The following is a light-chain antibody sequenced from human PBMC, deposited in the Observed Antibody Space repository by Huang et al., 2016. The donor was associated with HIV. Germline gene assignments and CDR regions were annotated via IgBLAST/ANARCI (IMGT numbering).Light chain of an antibody. CDR3: QQYDSYPYT. CDR1: QGISKW. J-gene: IGKJ2*01. CDR2: KTS. V-gene: IGKV1-5*03. Sequence: DIQMTQSPSTLSASVGDRVRITCRASQGISKWLAWYQQKRGEAPKLLIYKTSTLESGVPSRCSGSGSGTEFTLTIGRLQPDDFATYYCQQYDSYPYTFGQGTKLDIK.